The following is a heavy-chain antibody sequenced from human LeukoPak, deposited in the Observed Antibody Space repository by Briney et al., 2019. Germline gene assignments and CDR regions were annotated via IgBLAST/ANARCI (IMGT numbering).Heavy chain of an antibody. CDR2: IYSSGRT. V-gene: IGHV4-61*02. CDR1: GDSISSGSYY. J-gene: IGHJ2*01. Sequence: SETLSLTCTVSGDSISSGSYYWSWIRQPAGEGPEWIGRIYSSGRTHYSPSLKSRVTISVDTSRNQFSLRLSSVTAADTAVYYCARDYWYFDLWGRGTLVTVSS. CDR3: ARDYWYFDL.